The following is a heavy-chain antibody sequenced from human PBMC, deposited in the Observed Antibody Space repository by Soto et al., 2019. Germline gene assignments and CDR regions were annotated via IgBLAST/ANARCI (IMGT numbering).Heavy chain of an antibody. Sequence: ASVKVSCEASGYTATSYAMHWVRQAPGQRLEWMGWINAGNGNTKYSQKFQGRVTITRDTSASTAYMELSSLRSEDTAVYYCARGQDSSGYYYGPSDYWGQGTLVTVSS. D-gene: IGHD3-22*01. CDR3: ARGQDSSGYYYGPSDY. V-gene: IGHV1-3*01. CDR1: GYTATSYA. J-gene: IGHJ4*02. CDR2: INAGNGNT.